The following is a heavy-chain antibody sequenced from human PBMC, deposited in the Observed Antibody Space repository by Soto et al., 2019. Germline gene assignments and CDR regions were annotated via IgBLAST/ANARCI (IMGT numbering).Heavy chain of an antibody. CDR1: GGSISSGDYY. CDR3: ARSIAAADLDFDS. V-gene: IGHV4-30-4*01. Sequence: SETLSLTCTVSGGSISSGDYYWSWIRQPPGKGLEWIGYIYYSGSTYYNPSLKSRVTISVDTSKNQFSLKLSSVTAADTAVYYCARSIAAADLDFDSWGQRTRDTVS. CDR2: IYYSGST. J-gene: IGHJ4*02. D-gene: IGHD6-13*01.